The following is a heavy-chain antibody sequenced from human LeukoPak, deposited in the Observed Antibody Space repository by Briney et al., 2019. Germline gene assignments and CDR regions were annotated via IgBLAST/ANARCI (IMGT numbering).Heavy chain of an antibody. D-gene: IGHD6-19*01. CDR1: GYPFTGLY. J-gene: IGHJ4*02. V-gene: IGHV1-2*06. CDR3: ARDSHSSGWYLIGY. CDR2: HHPHSGDT. Sequence: SVKVLCSASGYPFTGLYMHGARHAPAQGCECRGRHHPHSGDTNYAKKYQGSVTMTRDTSISTAYMEMGRLRSDDTAVYYCARDSHSSGWYLIGYWGQGTLVTVSS.